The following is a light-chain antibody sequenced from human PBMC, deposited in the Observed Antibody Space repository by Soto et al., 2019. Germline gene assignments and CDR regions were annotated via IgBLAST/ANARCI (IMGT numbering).Light chain of an antibody. CDR3: QQLNTYPPT. V-gene: IGKV1-9*01. Sequence: DIQMTQSPSTLSASVGDRVTITCRASQSISSYLAWYQQKAGKAPKLLIYAASTLRSGVPSRFSGSGSATDFTLTISSLQPDDFATYYCQQLNTYPPTFGQGSKV. J-gene: IGKJ1*01. CDR2: AAS. CDR1: QSISSY.